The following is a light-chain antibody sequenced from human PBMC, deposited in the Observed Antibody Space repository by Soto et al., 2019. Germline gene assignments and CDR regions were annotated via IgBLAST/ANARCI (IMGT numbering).Light chain of an antibody. V-gene: IGLV4-69*01. J-gene: IGLJ2*01. CDR1: SGHSSYA. Sequence: QSVLTQSPSASASLGAPVKLTCTLSSGHSSYAIAWHQKQPGKGPRYLMDLNNDGSPSKGDGIPDRFSGSSSGAERYLIISSLQSEDEADYYCQTWGTGFQVFGGGTKLTVL. CDR3: QTWGTGFQV. CDR2: LNNDGSP.